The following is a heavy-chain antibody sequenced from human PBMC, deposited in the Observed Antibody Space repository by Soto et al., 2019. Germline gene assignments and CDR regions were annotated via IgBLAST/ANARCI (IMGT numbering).Heavy chain of an antibody. D-gene: IGHD2-15*01. CDR2: IYWNDDK. CDR1: GFSLITSGVG. V-gene: IGHV2-5*01. J-gene: IGHJ4*02. Sequence: SGPTLVNPTQTLTLTCTFSGFSLITSGVGVGWIRQPPGKALEWLALIYWNDDKRYSPSLKSRLTITKDTSKNQVVLTMTNMDPVDTATYYCAHSASQYCSGGSCYSSLDYWGQGTLVTVSS. CDR3: AHSASQYCSGGSCYSSLDY.